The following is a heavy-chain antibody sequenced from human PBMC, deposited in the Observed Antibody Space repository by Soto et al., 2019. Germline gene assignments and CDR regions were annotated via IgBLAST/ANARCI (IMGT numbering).Heavy chain of an antibody. D-gene: IGHD6-13*01. Sequence: EVQLVESGGGLVQPGGSLRLSCAASGFTFSSYSMNWVRQAPGKGLEWVSYISSSSSTIYYADSVKGRFTISRDNAKNSLYLQMHSLRAEDTAVYYCARDKSSSWYLGAFDIWGQGTMVTVSS. V-gene: IGHV3-48*01. CDR3: ARDKSSSWYLGAFDI. CDR1: GFTFSSYS. J-gene: IGHJ3*02. CDR2: ISSSSSTI.